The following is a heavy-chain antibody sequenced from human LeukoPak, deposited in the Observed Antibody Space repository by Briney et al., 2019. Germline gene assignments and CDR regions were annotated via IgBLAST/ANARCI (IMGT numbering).Heavy chain of an antibody. V-gene: IGHV4-39*01. J-gene: IGHJ5*02. CDR3: ASHLTTFKNLFDP. CDR1: GGSISGTDYY. Sequence: SETLSLTCTVSGGSISGTDYYWDWIRQPPGKGLEWVATVYYTGSTYYNPSTKSRVTMSVDTSKNQFSLRLNSVTSADTAVYYCASHLTTFKNLFDPWGQGTLVTVSS. CDR2: VYYTGST. D-gene: IGHD3-3*01.